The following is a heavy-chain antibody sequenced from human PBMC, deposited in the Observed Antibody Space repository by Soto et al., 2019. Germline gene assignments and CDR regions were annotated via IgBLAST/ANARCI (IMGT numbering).Heavy chain of an antibody. Sequence: XSVKVSCKASGYTFTGYYMHWVRQAPVQGLEWMGWINPNSGGTNYAQKFQGRVTMTRDTSISTAYMELSRLRSDDTAVYYCARSRPVLLWFGDPGDWFDPWGQGTLVTVSS. V-gene: IGHV1-2*02. D-gene: IGHD3-10*01. CDR3: ARSRPVLLWFGDPGDWFDP. CDR2: INPNSGGT. CDR1: GYTFTGYY. J-gene: IGHJ5*02.